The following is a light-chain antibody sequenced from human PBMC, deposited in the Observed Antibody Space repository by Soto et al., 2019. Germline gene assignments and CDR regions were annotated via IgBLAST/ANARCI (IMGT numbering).Light chain of an antibody. V-gene: IGKV1-5*03. J-gene: IGKJ4*01. Sequence: DSQMTHSPSTLSASVGDKVTITCRASQSISSWLAWYQQKPGKAPKLLIYKASSLESGVPSRFSGSGSGTEFTLTISSLQPDDFATYYCQQYNSYSPLTFGGGTKVDIK. CDR2: KAS. CDR3: QQYNSYSPLT. CDR1: QSISSW.